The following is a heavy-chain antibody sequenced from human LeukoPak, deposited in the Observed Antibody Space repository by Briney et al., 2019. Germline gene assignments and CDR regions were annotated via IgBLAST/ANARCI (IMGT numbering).Heavy chain of an antibody. CDR2: INHSGST. CDR1: GGSFSGYY. Sequence: SETLSLTCAVYGGSFSGYYWSWIRQPPGNGLEWIGEINHSGSTNYNPSLKSRVTISVDTSKNQFSLKLSSVTAADTAVYYCARGRIAAAGTAFDAFDIWGQGTMVTVSS. D-gene: IGHD6-13*01. J-gene: IGHJ3*02. CDR3: ARGRIAAAGTAFDAFDI. V-gene: IGHV4-34*01.